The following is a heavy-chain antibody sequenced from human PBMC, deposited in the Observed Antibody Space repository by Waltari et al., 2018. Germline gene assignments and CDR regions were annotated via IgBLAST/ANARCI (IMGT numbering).Heavy chain of an antibody. CDR2: FIPILGIA. V-gene: IGHV1-69*02. Sequence: QVQLVQSAAEVKKPGYSVKVSCQASGGAFSSSTISWVRKAPGQGLEWIGMFIPILGIANYAQKFQGRFTITADKSTSTAYMELSSLRSEDTSVYYCARGWVDCSGGSCYSIPNYYYGMDVWGQGTTVTVSS. CDR1: GGAFSSST. J-gene: IGHJ6*02. CDR3: ARGWVDCSGGSCYSIPNYYYGMDV. D-gene: IGHD2-15*01.